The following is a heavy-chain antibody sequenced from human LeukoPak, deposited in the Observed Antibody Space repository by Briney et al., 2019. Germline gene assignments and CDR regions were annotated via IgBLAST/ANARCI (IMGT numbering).Heavy chain of an antibody. Sequence: GGSLRLSCVASGFTFSDHYMDWVRQTRGKGLEWIARSRNKANSYTTVYAASVQGRFTISRDVSKNSLYLQMNSLRVEDTAVYYCLRGDRRDYWGQGTLVTVSS. CDR3: LRGDRRDY. V-gene: IGHV3-72*01. CDR1: GFTFSDHY. CDR2: SRNKANSYTT. J-gene: IGHJ4*02.